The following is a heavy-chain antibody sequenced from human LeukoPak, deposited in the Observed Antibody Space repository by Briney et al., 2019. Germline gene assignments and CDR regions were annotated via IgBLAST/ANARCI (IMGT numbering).Heavy chain of an antibody. D-gene: IGHD6-19*01. CDR1: GFTFDDYA. J-gene: IGHJ6*02. CDR3: ASYSSGWKRGYYYYGMDV. V-gene: IGHV3-9*01. CDR2: ISWNSGSI. Sequence: GGSLRLSCAASGFTFDDYAMHWVRQAPGKGLEWVSGISWNSGSIGYADSVKGRFTISRDNAKNSLYLQMNSLRAEDTAVYYCASYSSGWKRGYYYYGMDVWGQGTTVTVSS.